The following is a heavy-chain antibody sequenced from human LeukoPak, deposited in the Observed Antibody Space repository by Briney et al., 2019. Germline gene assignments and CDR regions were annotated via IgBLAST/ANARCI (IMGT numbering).Heavy chain of an antibody. D-gene: IGHD3-3*01. CDR3: ARDGLGIWNALDI. Sequence: SETLSLTCAVSGGSISSSNWWSWVREPPGKGLEWIGEIYHSGSTNYNPSLKSRVTISVDKSKNQFSLKLSSVTAADTAVYYCARDGLGIWNALDIWGQGAMVTVSS. CDR2: IYHSGST. J-gene: IGHJ3*02. CDR1: GGSISSSNW. V-gene: IGHV4-4*02.